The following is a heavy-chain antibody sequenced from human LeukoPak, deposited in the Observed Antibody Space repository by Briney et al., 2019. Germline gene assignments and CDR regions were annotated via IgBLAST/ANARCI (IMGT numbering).Heavy chain of an antibody. J-gene: IGHJ4*02. V-gene: IGHV3-33*01. CDR2: IWYDGSNK. CDR3: ARLGSGWSVDY. CDR1: GFTFSSYG. D-gene: IGHD6-19*01. Sequence: GGSLRLSCAASGFTFSSYGMHWVRQAPGKGLEWVAVIWYDGSNKYYADSVKGRFTISRDDSKNTLYLQMNSLRAEDTAVNYCARLGSGWSVDYWGQGTLVTVSS.